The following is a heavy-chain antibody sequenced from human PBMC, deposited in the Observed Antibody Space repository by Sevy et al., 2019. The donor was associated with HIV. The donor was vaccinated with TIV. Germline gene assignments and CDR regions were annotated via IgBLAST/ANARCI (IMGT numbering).Heavy chain of an antibody. CDR2: ISGSGGSGDKT. J-gene: IGHJ4*02. V-gene: IGHV3-23*01. CDR1: GFTFSSYA. D-gene: IGHD3-22*01. CDR3: ERKYDSSGYFDY. Sequence: GGSLRLSCAASGFTFSSYAMNWVRQAPGKGLEWVSGISGSGGSGDKTNYADSVKGRFTISRDDSKNSLYLQLNSLRAEDTAIYYYERKYDSSGYFDYWGQGTLVTVSS.